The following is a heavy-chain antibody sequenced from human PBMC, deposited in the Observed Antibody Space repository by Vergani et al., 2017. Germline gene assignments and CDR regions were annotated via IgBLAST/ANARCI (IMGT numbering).Heavy chain of an antibody. D-gene: IGHD5-24*01. J-gene: IGHJ2*01. Sequence: QVQLQQWGAGLLKPSETLSLTCAVYGGSFSGYYWSWIRQPPGKGLEWIGEINHRGSTNYNPSLKSRVTISVDTSKNQFSLKRSSVTAADTAVYYCARGRGWLPPFYWYFDLWGRGTLVTVSS. CDR3: ARGRGWLPPFYWYFDL. CDR1: GGSFSGYY. V-gene: IGHV4-34*01. CDR2: INHRGST.